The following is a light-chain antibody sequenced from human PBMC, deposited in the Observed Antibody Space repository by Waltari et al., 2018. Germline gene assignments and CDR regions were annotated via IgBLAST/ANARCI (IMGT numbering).Light chain of an antibody. J-gene: IGKJ3*01. CDR1: QSVLYSSNHKNY. CDR2: WAS. CDR3: QQYYSTPRT. Sequence: DIVMTQSPDYLAVSLGERATINCKSSQSVLYSSNHKNYLAWYQQKPGQPPKLLIYWASTRESGVPDRFSGSGSGTDFTLTISSLQAEDVAVYYCQQYYSTPRTFGPGTKVDIK. V-gene: IGKV4-1*01.